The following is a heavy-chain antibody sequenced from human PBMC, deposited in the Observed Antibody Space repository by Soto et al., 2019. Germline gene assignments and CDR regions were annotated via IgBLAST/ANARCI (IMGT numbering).Heavy chain of an antibody. J-gene: IGHJ3*02. D-gene: IGHD3-10*01. CDR1: GFSLSTSGVG. CDR2: IYWDDDK. CDR3: AHRRVLLWVGESKNDAFDI. Sequence: QITLKESGPTLVKPTQTLTLTCTFSGFSLSTSGVGVGCIRQPPGKALEWLALIYWDDDKRYSPSLKSRLTVTTDTSKTQVVLTRTNRDPVDTATYYCAHRRVLLWVGESKNDAFDIWGQGTMVTVSS. V-gene: IGHV2-5*02.